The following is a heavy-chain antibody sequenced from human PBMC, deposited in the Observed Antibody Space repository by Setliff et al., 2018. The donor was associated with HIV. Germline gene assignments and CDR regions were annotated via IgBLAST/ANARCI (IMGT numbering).Heavy chain of an antibody. CDR1: RFTFSDFS. D-gene: IGHD6-13*01. CDR2: IDRGGGGF. Sequence: GGSLRLSCAASRFTFSDFSMNWVRQAPGKGLEWIAYIDRGGGGFYYADSVKGRFTISRDNAKSSLFLQMNSLRAEDTAMYYCARALYRVKQQLVPHFFDYWGQGTLVTAPQ. CDR3: ARALYRVKQQLVPHFFDY. V-gene: IGHV3-48*01. J-gene: IGHJ4*02.